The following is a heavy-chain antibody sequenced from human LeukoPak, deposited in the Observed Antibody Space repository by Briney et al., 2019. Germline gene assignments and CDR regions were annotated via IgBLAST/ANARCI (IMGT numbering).Heavy chain of an antibody. CDR3: ARGVTTVVTPRVAFDI. J-gene: IGHJ3*02. CDR2: IYYSGST. CDR1: GGSISSHY. V-gene: IGHV4-59*11. D-gene: IGHD4-23*01. Sequence: SETLSLTCTVSGGSISSHYWSWIRQPPGKGLEWIGYIYYSGSTNYNPSLKSRVTISVDTSKNQFSLKRSSVTAADTAVYYCARGVTTVVTPRVAFDIWGQGTMVTVSS.